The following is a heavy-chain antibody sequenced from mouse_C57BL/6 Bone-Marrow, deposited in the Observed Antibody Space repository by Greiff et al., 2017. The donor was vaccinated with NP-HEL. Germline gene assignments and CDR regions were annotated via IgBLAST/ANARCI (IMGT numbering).Heavy chain of an antibody. CDR3: TRLYPFAY. D-gene: IGHD1-3*01. Sequence: VQLQQSGAELVRPGASVTLSCKASGYTFTDYEMHWVQQTPVHGLEWIGAIDPETGGTAYNQKFKCKAILTADKSSSTAYMELRSLTAEDSAVYYCTRLYPFAYWGQGTLVTVSA. CDR1: GYTFTDYE. J-gene: IGHJ3*01. V-gene: IGHV1-15*01. CDR2: IDPETGGT.